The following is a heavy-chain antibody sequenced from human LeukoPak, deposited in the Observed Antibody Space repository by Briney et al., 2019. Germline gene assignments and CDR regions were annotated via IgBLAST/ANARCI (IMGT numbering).Heavy chain of an antibody. CDR1: GGTFSSYA. D-gene: IGHD3-10*01. CDR2: IIPFLDIA. Sequence: SVKVSCKASGGTFSSYAISWVRQAPGQGLEWMGRIIPFLDIANYAQKFQGRVTITADKSTTTAYVELSSLRPEDAAVYYCARAGSLWFGELYGWFDPWGQGTLVTVSS. CDR3: ARAGSLWFGELYGWFDP. V-gene: IGHV1-69*04. J-gene: IGHJ5*02.